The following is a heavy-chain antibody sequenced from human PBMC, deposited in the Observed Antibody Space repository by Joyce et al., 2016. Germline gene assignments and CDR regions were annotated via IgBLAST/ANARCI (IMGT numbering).Heavy chain of an antibody. Sequence: QLQLQESGPGLVKPSETLSPTCTVSGGSINNKHWTLIRTSPGKGLEWIGHVYFTWTPTYSPSLKNRVAISIDTSRRHFSLRLTSVTAADTAVYYCARTSEYVDDWGQGIPVTVSS. CDR2: VYFTWTP. J-gene: IGHJ4*02. V-gene: IGHV4-59*01. CDR3: ARTSEYVDD. D-gene: IGHD1-26*01. CDR1: GGSINNKH.